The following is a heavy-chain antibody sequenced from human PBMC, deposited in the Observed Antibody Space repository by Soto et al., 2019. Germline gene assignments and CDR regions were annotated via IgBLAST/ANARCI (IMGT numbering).Heavy chain of an antibody. CDR2: ITGRGDDT. CDR3: ARGDDYGNLRAFEI. J-gene: IGHJ3*02. D-gene: IGHD4-4*01. V-gene: IGHV3-23*01. CDR1: GFTFASYT. Sequence: EVQLLESGGGLVQPGGSLRLSCAASGFTFASYTLSWVRQAPGKGLEWVSGITGRGDDTFYADSVKGRITVSRDTSTNTPFLQRNSLTAEDTDVHYGARGDDYGNLRAFEIWCRGTMVAVS.